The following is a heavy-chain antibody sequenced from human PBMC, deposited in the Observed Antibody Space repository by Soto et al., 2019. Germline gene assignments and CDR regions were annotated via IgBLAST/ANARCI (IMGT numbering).Heavy chain of an antibody. CDR1: GITLSAYW. Sequence: GGSLRLSCAASGITLSAYWMHWVRQVPGQGLVWVSRISTDGRSTTYADSVKGRFTISTDNGKNTLYLQMNNLRAEDTAVYYCERATITMVNPPLHYWGKGARATVSS. J-gene: IGHJ4*02. D-gene: IGHD3-10*01. V-gene: IGHV3-74*01. CDR2: ISTDGRST. CDR3: ERATITMVNPPLHY.